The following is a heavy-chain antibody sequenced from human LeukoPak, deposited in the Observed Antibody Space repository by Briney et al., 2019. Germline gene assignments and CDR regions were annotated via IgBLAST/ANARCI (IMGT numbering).Heavy chain of an antibody. CDR3: ARRRSRHYFDY. CDR1: GGSLSSSGYY. CDR2: IYYSGNT. J-gene: IGHJ4*02. Sequence: SETLSLTCTVSGGSLSSSGYYWGWIRQPPGKGLEWIGSIYYSGNTYYSSSLKSRVTISVDTSKNQFSLRLSSVTAADTAMYYCARRRSRHYFDYWGQGTLVAVSS. V-gene: IGHV4-39*01. D-gene: IGHD1-26*01.